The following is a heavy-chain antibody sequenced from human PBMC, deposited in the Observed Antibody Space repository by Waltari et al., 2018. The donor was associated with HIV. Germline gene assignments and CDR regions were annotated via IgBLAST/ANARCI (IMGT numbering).Heavy chain of an antibody. J-gene: IGHJ6*02. CDR1: GFTFSSYW. V-gene: IGHV3-7*01. D-gene: IGHD6-19*01. CDR2: IKQDGIEK. Sequence: EVQLVESGGGLVQPGGSLRLSCAASGFTFSSYWMSWVRQAPGKGRRWLATIKQDGIEKYYVESVKGRFTISRDNAKNSLYLQLNSLRAEDTAVYYCARDPAGYNSGWYNIYYYGMDVWGQGTTVTVS. CDR3: ARDPAGYNSGWYNIYYYGMDV.